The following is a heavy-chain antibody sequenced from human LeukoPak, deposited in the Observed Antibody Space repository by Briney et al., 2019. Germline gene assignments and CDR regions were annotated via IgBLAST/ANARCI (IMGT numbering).Heavy chain of an antibody. V-gene: IGHV3-53*01. CDR2: IYSGGST. Sequence: GGSLRLSCAASGFTVSSNYMSWVRQAPGKGLEWVSVIYSGGSTYYADSVKGRFTISRDNSKNTLYLQMNSLRAEDTAVYYCAKGERLRDIDFDYWGQGTLVTVSS. J-gene: IGHJ4*02. CDR3: AKGERLRDIDFDY. D-gene: IGHD6-25*01. CDR1: GFTVSSNY.